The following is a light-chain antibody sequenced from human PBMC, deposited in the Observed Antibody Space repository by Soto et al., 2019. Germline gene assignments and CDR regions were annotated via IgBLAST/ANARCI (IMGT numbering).Light chain of an antibody. CDR3: VAWDDSLNGVV. CDR2: NNN. CDR1: SSNIGSTT. Sequence: QSVLTQPPSASGTPGQRVTIACSGSSSNIGSTTVKWYQQLPGTAPTLLIYNNNQRPSGVPDRFSGSKAGTSASLAISGLQSDDEADYYCVAWDDSLNGVVFGGGTKLTVL. V-gene: IGLV1-44*01. J-gene: IGLJ3*02.